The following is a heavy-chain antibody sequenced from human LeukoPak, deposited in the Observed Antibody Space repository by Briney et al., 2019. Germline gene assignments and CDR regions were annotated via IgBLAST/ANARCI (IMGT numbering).Heavy chain of an antibody. CDR1: GGTFSNYG. J-gene: IGHJ5*02. CDR2: IIPIFGTA. V-gene: IGHV1-69*13. CDR3: ARDPTGSGSHP. D-gene: IGHD3-10*01. Sequence: SVKVSCKASGGTFSNYGISWVRQAPGQGLEWMGEIIPIFGTAHYTQKFQGRVTITADESTTTAYMELSSLRSEDTAVYYCARDPTGSGSHPWGQGTLVTVSS.